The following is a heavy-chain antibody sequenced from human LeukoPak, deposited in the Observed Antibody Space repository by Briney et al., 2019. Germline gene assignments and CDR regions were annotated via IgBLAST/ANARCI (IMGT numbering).Heavy chain of an antibody. J-gene: IGHJ5*02. CDR3: ARVYGDYGGYWFDP. CDR1: GFTFSSYS. Sequence: GGSLRLSCAASGFTFSSYSMNWVRQAPGKGLEWVSSISSGSSYIYYADSVKGRFTISRDNAKNSLYLQMNSLRAEDTAVYYCARVYGDYGGYWFDPWGQGTLVTVSS. D-gene: IGHD4-17*01. CDR2: ISSGSSYI. V-gene: IGHV3-21*01.